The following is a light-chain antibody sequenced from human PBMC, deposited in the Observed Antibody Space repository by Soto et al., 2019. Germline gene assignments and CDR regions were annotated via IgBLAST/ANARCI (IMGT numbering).Light chain of an antibody. CDR1: SSNIGAGYD. V-gene: IGLV1-40*01. J-gene: IGLJ3*02. CDR3: QSYDSSLSGWV. CDR2: GNN. Sequence: QPVLTQPPSVSGAPGQRVTISCTGSSSNIGAGYDVHWYQQLPGTAPTLLIYGNNNRPSGVPDRFSGSKSGTSASLAITGLQAEDEADYYCQSYDSSLSGWVFGGGTKLTVL.